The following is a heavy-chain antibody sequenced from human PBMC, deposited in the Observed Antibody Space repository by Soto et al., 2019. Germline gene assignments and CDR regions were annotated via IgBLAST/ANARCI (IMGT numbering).Heavy chain of an antibody. J-gene: IGHJ4*02. CDR2: ISGFNANTYYNT. Sequence: ASVKVSCKASGYMFVSYGVSRVRQAPGQGLEWLGWISGFNANTYYNTKYKQKFQGRVSMTIDTSTDTAYMELRSLRSDDTAVYYCARGLGCVEYADYCYFDYWGQGTLVTVSS. V-gene: IGHV1-18*01. CDR3: ARGLGCVEYADYCYFDY. CDR1: GYMFVSYG. D-gene: IGHD4-17*01.